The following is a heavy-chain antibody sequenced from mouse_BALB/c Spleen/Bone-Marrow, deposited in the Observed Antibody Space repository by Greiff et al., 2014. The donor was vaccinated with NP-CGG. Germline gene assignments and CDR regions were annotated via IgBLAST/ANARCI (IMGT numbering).Heavy chain of an antibody. CDR2: IDPASGNT. V-gene: IGHV14-3*02. CDR3: ASYYYGSSGFAY. D-gene: IGHD1-1*01. CDR1: GFNIKDTY. J-gene: IGHJ3*01. Sequence: EVQRVESGAELVKPGASVKLSCTASGFNIKDTYMHWVKQRPEQGLEWIGRIDPASGNTKYNQKFQGKATITADTSSNTAYVQLSSLTSEDTAVYYCASYYYGSSGFAYWGQGTLVTVSA.